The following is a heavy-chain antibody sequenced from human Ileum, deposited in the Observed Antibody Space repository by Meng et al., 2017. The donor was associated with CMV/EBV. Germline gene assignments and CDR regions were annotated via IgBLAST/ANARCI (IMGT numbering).Heavy chain of an antibody. CDR2: IQYDGSYK. Sequence: QVQLVESGXGVVQPGXALRPSCAASGFIFINYGMHWVRQAPGKGLGWVAFIQYDGSYKSYTDSVKGRFTISRDNSKNTVYLQMNSLRTEDTAVFYCVKDTGTGDYWGQGTLVNVSS. V-gene: IGHV3-30*02. CDR3: VKDTGTGDY. CDR1: GFIFINYG. D-gene: IGHD4-17*01. J-gene: IGHJ4*02.